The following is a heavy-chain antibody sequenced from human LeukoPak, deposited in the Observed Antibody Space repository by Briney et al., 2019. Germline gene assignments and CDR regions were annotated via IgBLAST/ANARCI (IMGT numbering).Heavy chain of an antibody. V-gene: IGHV3-21*01. CDR3: ARDPYSGGYGAYYYYYMDV. J-gene: IGHJ6*03. CDR1: GFTFSSYS. CDR2: VSSSSSYI. Sequence: GGSLRLSCAASGFTFSSYSMNWVRQAPGKGLEWVSSVSSSSSYIYYADSVKGRFTISRDNAKNSLYLQMNSLRAEDTAVYYCARDPYSGGYGAYYYYYMDVWGKGTTVTISS. D-gene: IGHD1-26*01.